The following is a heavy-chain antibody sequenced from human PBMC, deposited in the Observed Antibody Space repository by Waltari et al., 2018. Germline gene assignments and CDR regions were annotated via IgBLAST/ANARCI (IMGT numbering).Heavy chain of an antibody. V-gene: IGHV3-9*01. CDR2: ISGNSGSI. D-gene: IGHD3-3*01. CDR3: AKDGGVWSGYIDY. Sequence: EVQLVESGGGLVQPGRSLRLSCAASGFTFDDYAMHWVRQAPGKGLEWVSGISGNSGSIGYADSVKGRFTISRDNAKNSLYLQMNSLRAEDTALYYCAKDGGVWSGYIDYWGQGTLVTVSS. CDR1: GFTFDDYA. J-gene: IGHJ4*02.